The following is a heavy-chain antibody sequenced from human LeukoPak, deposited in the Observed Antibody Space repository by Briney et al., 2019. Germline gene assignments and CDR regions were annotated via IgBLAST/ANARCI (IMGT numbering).Heavy chain of an antibody. CDR1: GFTFDDYA. J-gene: IGHJ4*02. CDR2: ISWDGGST. V-gene: IGHV3-43D*03. Sequence: GGSLRLSCAASGFTFDDYAMHWVRQAPGKGLEWVSLISWDGGSTYYADSVKGRFTISRDNSKNSLYLQMNSLRAEDTALYYCAKDIGPPPGYSYNFDYWGQGTLVTVSS. CDR3: AKDIGPPPGYSYNFDY. D-gene: IGHD5-18*01.